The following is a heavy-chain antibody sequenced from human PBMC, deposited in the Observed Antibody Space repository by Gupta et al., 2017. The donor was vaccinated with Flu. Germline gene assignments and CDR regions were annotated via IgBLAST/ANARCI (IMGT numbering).Heavy chain of an antibody. CDR3: VKDKCGGDCSKTPLGFDY. Sequence: MHWVRQAPGKGLEWVAVIWYDGSNKYYADSVRGRFTISRDNSKNSVFLQMDSLRAEDSAVYYCVKDKCGGDCSKTPLGFDYWGQGHLVTVSS. J-gene: IGHJ4*02. D-gene: IGHD2-21*02. V-gene: IGHV3-33*06. CDR2: IWYDGSNK.